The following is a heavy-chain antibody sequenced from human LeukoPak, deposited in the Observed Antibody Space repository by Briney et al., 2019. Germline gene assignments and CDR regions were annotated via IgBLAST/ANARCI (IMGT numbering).Heavy chain of an antibody. Sequence: PSETLSLTCAVYGGSFSGYYRSWIRQPPGKGLEWIGEINHSGSTNYNPSLKSRVTISVDTSKNQFSLKLSSVTAADTAVYYCARGRRWVVPAAINNWFDPWGQGTLVTVSS. J-gene: IGHJ5*02. CDR1: GGSFSGYY. D-gene: IGHD2-2*01. CDR2: INHSGST. CDR3: ARGRRWVVPAAINNWFDP. V-gene: IGHV4-34*01.